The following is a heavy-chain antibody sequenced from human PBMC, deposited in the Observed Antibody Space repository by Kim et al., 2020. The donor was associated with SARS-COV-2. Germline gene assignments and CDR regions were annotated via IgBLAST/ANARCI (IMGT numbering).Heavy chain of an antibody. D-gene: IGHD3-22*01. V-gene: IGHV1-69*01. CDR3: AREKIGDSSGYYHIDY. J-gene: IGHJ4*02. Sequence: KFQGRVTSTADESTSTAYMELSSLRSEDTAVYYCAREKIGDSSGYYHIDYWGQGTLVTVSS.